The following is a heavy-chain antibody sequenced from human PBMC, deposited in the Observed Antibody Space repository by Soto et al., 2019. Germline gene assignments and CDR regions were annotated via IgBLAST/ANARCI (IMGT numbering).Heavy chain of an antibody. CDR1: GDTFSSFA. V-gene: IGHV1-69*05. D-gene: IGHD5-12*01. Sequence: QVQLVQSGAEVKKPGSSVKVSCKAPGDTFSSFAISWVRQAPGQGLEWMGGIIPIFRTPDYAQKFQGRVTXTXDXXTAKAYMELRSLRSEDTAVYYCARDKHRLQLGGNYSYALDVWGQGTTVIVSS. CDR2: IIPIFRTP. CDR3: ARDKHRLQLGGNYSYALDV. J-gene: IGHJ6*02.